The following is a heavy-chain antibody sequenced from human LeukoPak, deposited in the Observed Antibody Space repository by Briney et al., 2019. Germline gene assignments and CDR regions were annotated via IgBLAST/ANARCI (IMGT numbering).Heavy chain of an antibody. D-gene: IGHD3-16*01. Sequence: GGSLRLSCAASGFTVSSNYMSWVRQAPGKGLEWVGHIKRRTDGGTTDYAAPVKARFTISRDDSKNTLYLQMNILKTEDTAVYYCTTGVRMRLAGPVDIDYWGQGTLVTVSS. CDR1: GFTVSSNY. CDR2: IKRRTDGGTT. CDR3: TTGVRMRLAGPVDIDY. J-gene: IGHJ4*02. V-gene: IGHV3-15*01.